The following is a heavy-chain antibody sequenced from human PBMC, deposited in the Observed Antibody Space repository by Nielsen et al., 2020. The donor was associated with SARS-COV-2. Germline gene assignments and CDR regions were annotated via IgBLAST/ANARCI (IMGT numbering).Heavy chain of an antibody. CDR2: IRSNGFTT. CDR1: GFTFSVYD. J-gene: IGHJ4*02. Sequence: GESLKISCSASGFTFSVYDMYWVRQAPGKGLQYVSVIRSNGFTTYCTDSVKGRFTISRDNSKNTLYLQMNSLRAEDTAVYYCARGNGWGSYFDYWGQGTLVTVSS. V-gene: IGHV3-64*04. CDR3: ARGNGWGSYFDY. D-gene: IGHD7-27*01.